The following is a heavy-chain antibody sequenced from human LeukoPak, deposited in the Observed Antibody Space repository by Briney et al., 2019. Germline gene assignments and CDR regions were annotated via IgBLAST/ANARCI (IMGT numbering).Heavy chain of an antibody. D-gene: IGHD2-2*01. CDR1: GFIFSSYW. V-gene: IGHV3-74*01. J-gene: IGHJ4*02. CDR3: ARRVVVPAAPYYFDY. Sequence: QPGGSLRLSCAASGFIFSSYWMHWVRKAPGKGLVWVSRINSDGSSTSYADSVKGRFTISRDNAKNTLYLQMNSLRAEDTAVYYCARRVVVPAAPYYFDYWGQGTLVTVSS. CDR2: INSDGSST.